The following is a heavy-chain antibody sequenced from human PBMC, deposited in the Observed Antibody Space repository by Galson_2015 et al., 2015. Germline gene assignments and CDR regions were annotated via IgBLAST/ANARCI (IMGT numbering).Heavy chain of an antibody. CDR1: GFTFTSSA. D-gene: IGHD6-19*01. CDR2: IVVGSGNT. J-gene: IGHJ4*02. Sequence: SVKVSCKASGFTFTSSAVQWVRLARGQRLEWIGWIVVGSGNTNYAQKFQERVTITRDMSTSTAYMELSSLRSEDTAVYYCAADPTGYSSGWYKEGYWGQGTLVTVSS. V-gene: IGHV1-58*01. CDR3: AADPTGYSSGWYKEGY.